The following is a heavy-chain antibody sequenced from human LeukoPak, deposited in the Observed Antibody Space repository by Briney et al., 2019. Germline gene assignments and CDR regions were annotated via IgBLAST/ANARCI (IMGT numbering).Heavy chain of an antibody. CDR3: ARDFDC. V-gene: IGHV4-34*01. Sequence: SQTLSLTCAVYGGSLSGYYWSWIRQPPGKGLEWIGEINHSGSTNYNPSLKSRVTISVDTSKNQLPLKLSSMTAADTAVYYCARDFDCWGQGILVTVSS. CDR1: GGSLSGYY. J-gene: IGHJ4*02. CDR2: INHSGST.